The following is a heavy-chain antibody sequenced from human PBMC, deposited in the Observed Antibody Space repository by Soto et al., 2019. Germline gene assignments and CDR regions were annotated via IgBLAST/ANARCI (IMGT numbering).Heavy chain of an antibody. Sequence: SETLSLTCTVSGDSINSRHWWIWVRQPPGKGLEWIGQISHSGSTNYNPSLKSRVTISVDTSKSQFSLKLTSVTAADRAVYYCARGSVDTVDSSGFYEYWGQGTPVTVSS. V-gene: IGHV4-4*02. CDR2: ISHSGST. CDR1: GDSINSRHW. CDR3: ARGSVDTVDSSGFYEY. D-gene: IGHD3-22*01. J-gene: IGHJ4*02.